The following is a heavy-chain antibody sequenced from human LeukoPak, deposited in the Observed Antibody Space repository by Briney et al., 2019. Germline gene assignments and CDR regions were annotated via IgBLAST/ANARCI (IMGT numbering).Heavy chain of an antibody. J-gene: IGHJ4*02. Sequence: SETLSLTCAVYGGSFSGYYWSWIRQPPGKGLEWIGEINHSGSTNYNPSLKSRVTISVDTSKNQFSLKLSSVTAADTAVYYCARHAEYYYDSSGYPDYWGQGTLVTVSS. CDR2: INHSGST. V-gene: IGHV4-34*01. D-gene: IGHD3-22*01. CDR1: GGSFSGYY. CDR3: ARHAEYYYDSSGYPDY.